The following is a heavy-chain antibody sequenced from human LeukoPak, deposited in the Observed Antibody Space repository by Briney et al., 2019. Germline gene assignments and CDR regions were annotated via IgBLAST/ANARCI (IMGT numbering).Heavy chain of an antibody. Sequence: GASLRLSCAASGFTFSSYATSWVRQAPGKGLEWVSAISGSGGSTYYADSVKGRFTISRDNSKNTLYLQMNSLRAEDTAVYYCAKDEYYYDSSGYASQHWGQGTLVTVSS. CDR1: GFTFSSYA. J-gene: IGHJ1*01. D-gene: IGHD3-22*01. V-gene: IGHV3-23*01. CDR3: AKDEYYYDSSGYASQH. CDR2: ISGSGGST.